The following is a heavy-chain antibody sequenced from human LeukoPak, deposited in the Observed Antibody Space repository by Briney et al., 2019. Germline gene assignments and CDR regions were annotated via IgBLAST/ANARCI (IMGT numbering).Heavy chain of an antibody. V-gene: IGHV4-4*07. CDR3: ARDLEHGHYYGSGSYSLSYNWFDP. CDR1: GGSISSYY. J-gene: IGHJ5*02. CDR2: IYTSGST. Sequence: SETLSLTCTVSGGSISSYYWSWIRQPAGKGLEWIGRIYTSGSTNYNPSLKSRFTMSVDTSKNQFSLKLRSVTAADTAVYYCARDLEHGHYYGSGSYSLSYNWFDPWGQGTLVTVSS. D-gene: IGHD3-10*01.